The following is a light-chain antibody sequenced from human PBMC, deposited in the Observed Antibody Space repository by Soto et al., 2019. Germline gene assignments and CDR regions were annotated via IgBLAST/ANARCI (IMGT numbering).Light chain of an antibody. CDR3: QQRSSSPLT. Sequence: EIVLTQSPGTLSLSPGERATLSCRASQSISSYLAWYQQKPGQAPRLLIYDATNRATGVPARFSGRGSGTDFTLTISSPEPEDFAVYYCQQRSSSPLTCGGGTTVEIK. J-gene: IGKJ4*01. CDR2: DAT. CDR1: QSISSY. V-gene: IGKV3-11*01.